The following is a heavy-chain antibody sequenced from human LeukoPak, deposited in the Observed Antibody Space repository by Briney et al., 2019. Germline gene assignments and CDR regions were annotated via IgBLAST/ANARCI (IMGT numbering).Heavy chain of an antibody. CDR1: GFTFSSYS. D-gene: IGHD6-6*01. CDR2: ISSSSSYI. Sequence: GGSPRLSCAASGFTFSSYSMNWVRQAPGKGLEWVSSISSSSSYIYYADSVKGRFTISRDNAKNSLYLQMNSLRAEDTAVYYCASIAARRGNWFDPWGQGTLVTVSS. CDR3: ASIAARRGNWFDP. V-gene: IGHV3-21*01. J-gene: IGHJ5*02.